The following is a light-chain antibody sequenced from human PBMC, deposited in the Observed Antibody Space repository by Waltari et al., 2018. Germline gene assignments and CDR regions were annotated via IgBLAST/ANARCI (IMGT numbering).Light chain of an antibody. J-gene: IGKJ1*01. Sequence: DIVMTQSPDSLAVSLGERATINCKSSQSVLYSSNSKNYLAWYQQKPGQPPKLLIYWASTRESGVPDRFSGSGSGTDFTLTITSLQAEDVAVYYCQQYYSTPRAFAQGTKVEIK. CDR2: WAS. V-gene: IGKV4-1*01. CDR1: QSVLYSSNSKNY. CDR3: QQYYSTPRA.